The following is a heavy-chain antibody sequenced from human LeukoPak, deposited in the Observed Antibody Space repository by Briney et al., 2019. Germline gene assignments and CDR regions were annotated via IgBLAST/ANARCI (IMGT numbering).Heavy chain of an antibody. D-gene: IGHD3-10*01. CDR2: INPNSGGT. CDR1: GYTFTGYY. CDR3: ARAVSITMVRGVISTTNWFDP. J-gene: IGHJ5*02. Sequence: ASVKVSCKASGYTFTGYYMHWVRQAPGQGLEWMGWINPNSGGTNYAQKFQGRVTMTRDTSISTAYMELSRLRSDDTAVYYCARAVSITMVRGVISTTNWFDPWGQGTLVTVSS. V-gene: IGHV1-2*02.